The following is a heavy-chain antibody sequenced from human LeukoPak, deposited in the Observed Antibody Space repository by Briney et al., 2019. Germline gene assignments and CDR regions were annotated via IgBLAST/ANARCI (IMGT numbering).Heavy chain of an antibody. CDR2: IYHSGDT. J-gene: IGHJ4*02. CDR1: GYSITSGYY. Sequence: SETLSLTCIVSGYSITSGYYWGRIRQPPGKGLEWIGSIYHSGDTYYNPSLKSRVTISVDTSKNQFSLKLDSVTAADTAVYYCAKGTSSGWYYFDYWGQGTLVTASS. D-gene: IGHD6-19*01. V-gene: IGHV4-38-2*02. CDR3: AKGTSSGWYYFDY.